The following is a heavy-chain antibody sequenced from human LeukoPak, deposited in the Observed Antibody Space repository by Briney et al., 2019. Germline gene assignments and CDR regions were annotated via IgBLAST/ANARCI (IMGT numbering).Heavy chain of an antibody. V-gene: IGHV3-53*01. Sequence: GGSLRLSCAASGFTVSNTFMSWVRQAPGKGLEWVSVIYSVGTTYYADSVKGRFAISRDNSKNTLYLQMNSLRAEDTAVYYCARGSGWLDYWGQGTLVTVSS. D-gene: IGHD6-19*01. J-gene: IGHJ4*02. CDR1: GFTVSNTF. CDR3: ARGSGWLDY. CDR2: IYSVGTT.